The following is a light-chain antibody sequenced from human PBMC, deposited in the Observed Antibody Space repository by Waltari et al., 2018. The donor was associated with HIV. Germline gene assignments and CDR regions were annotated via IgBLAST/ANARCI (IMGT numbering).Light chain of an antibody. CDR1: SSHNSYA. CDR3: QTWGTSVQGV. CDR2: VNSDGSH. V-gene: IGLV4-69*01. J-gene: IGLJ3*02. Sequence: QPMLTQSPSASASLGASVKLTCTLSSSHNSYAIVWPQQRSETAPRFLMRVNSDGSHTKGDGIPDRFSGSSSGTDRYLTISSLQSEDEADYYCQTWGTSVQGVFGGGTKLTVI.